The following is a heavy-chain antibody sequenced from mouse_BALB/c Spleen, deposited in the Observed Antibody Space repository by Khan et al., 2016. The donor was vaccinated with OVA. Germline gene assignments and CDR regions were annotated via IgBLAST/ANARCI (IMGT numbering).Heavy chain of an antibody. Sequence: QVQLQQPGAELVRPGASVKLSCKASGYTFTSYWMNWVKQRPGQGLEWIGMIDPSDSETHYNQMFKDKATLTVDKFSSTAYMQLSSLTSEDSAVYSCTRLEKYGDDPSWFAYWGQGTLVTVSA. V-gene: IGHV1-61*01. J-gene: IGHJ3*01. CDR1: GYTFTSYW. CDR2: IDPSDSET. D-gene: IGHD2-2*01. CDR3: TRLEKYGDDPSWFAY.